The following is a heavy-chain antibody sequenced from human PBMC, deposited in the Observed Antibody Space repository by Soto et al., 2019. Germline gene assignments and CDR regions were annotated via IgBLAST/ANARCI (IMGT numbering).Heavy chain of an antibody. Sequence: PGGSLRLSCAASGFAFSSYWMNWVRQTPGKGLVWVARINSDGSATVYADSVKGRFTISRDNAKNTLYLQMNSLRVEDTALYYCARGSDWNPSAFDIWGQGTMVTVSS. V-gene: IGHV3-74*01. J-gene: IGHJ3*02. CDR1: GFAFSSYW. D-gene: IGHD1-1*01. CDR2: INSDGSAT. CDR3: ARGSDWNPSAFDI.